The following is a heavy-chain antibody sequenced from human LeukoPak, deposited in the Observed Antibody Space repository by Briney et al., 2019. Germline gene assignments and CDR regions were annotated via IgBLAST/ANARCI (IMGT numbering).Heavy chain of an antibody. CDR1: GVSLSGYY. J-gene: IGHJ5*02. V-gene: IGHV4-59*01. D-gene: IGHD6-6*01. Sequence: LGTLSLTCTVSGVSLSGYYWSWVRQPPGQGLGWIGFIYYSGSTNSIPSLKSRVTISVEPSKNQFSLKLSSLTAADTAVYYCARESSSGWFDPWGQGTLVTVSS. CDR3: ARESSSGWFDP. CDR2: IYYSGST.